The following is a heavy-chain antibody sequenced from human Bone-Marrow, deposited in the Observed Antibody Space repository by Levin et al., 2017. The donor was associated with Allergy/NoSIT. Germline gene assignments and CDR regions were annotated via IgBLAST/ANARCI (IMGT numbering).Heavy chain of an antibody. Sequence: PSETLSLTCTVSGGSISSGGYYWSWIRQHPGKGLEWIGYIYYSGSTYYNPSLKSRVTISVDTSKNQFSLKLSSVTAADTAVYYCARDLVSESTNDAFDIWGQGTMVTVSS. CDR3: ARDLVSESTNDAFDI. CDR1: GGSISSGGYY. J-gene: IGHJ3*02. CDR2: IYYSGST. V-gene: IGHV4-31*03. D-gene: IGHD5/OR15-5a*01.